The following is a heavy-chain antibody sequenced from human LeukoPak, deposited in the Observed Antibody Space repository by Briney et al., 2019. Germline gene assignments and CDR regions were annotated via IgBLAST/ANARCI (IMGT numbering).Heavy chain of an antibody. V-gene: IGHV3-23*01. CDR1: GSTFSSYA. CDR3: AKVRSLAAAGTPLWFDP. J-gene: IGHJ5*02. CDR2: ISGSGGST. Sequence: GGSLRLSCAASGSTFSSYAMSWVRQAPGKGLEWVSAISGSGGSTYYADSVKGRFTISRDNSKNTLYLQMNSLRAEDTAVYYCAKVRSLAAAGTPLWFDPWGQGTLVTVSS. D-gene: IGHD6-13*01.